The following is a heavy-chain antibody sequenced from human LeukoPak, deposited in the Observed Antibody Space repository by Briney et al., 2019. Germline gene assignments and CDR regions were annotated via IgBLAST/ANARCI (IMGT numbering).Heavy chain of an antibody. CDR2: ISSSSSYI. CDR3: ARDLGYCSSTSCLIHDY. J-gene: IGHJ4*02. D-gene: IGHD2-2*01. V-gene: IGHV3-21*01. CDR1: GFTFSSYS. Sequence: GGSLRLSCAASGFTFSSYSMNWVRQAPGKGLEWVSSISSSSSYIYYADSVKGRFTISRDNAKNSLYLQMHSLRAEDTAVYYCARDLGYCSSTSCLIHDYWGQGTLVTVSS.